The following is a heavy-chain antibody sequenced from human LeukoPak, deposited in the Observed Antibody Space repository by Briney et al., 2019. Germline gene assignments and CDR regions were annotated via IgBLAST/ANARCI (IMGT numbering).Heavy chain of an antibody. J-gene: IGHJ3*02. V-gene: IGHV3-48*02. D-gene: IGHD4-23*01. CDR3: ARGGYGANDDAFDI. CDR1: GFTFSSYS. Sequence: TGGSLGLSCAASGFTFSSYSMNWVRQAPGKGLEWVSYISSSTNTIYYADSVKGRFTISRDNAKNSLFLQMNSLRDEDTAVYYCARGGYGANDDAFDIWGQGTMVTVSS. CDR2: ISSSTNTI.